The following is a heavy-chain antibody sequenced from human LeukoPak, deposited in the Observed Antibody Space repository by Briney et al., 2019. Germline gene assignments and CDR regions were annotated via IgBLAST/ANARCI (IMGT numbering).Heavy chain of an antibody. CDR1: GFTFSNKD. J-gene: IGHJ4*02. Sequence: GWSLRLSCVHSGFTFSNKDMIWVRQLPPNGLEWASGISECVRNTYYADSVKGRFITSSDNSKHTLYLQMNSLGAEATAVYYCASRQGLGWHYVNWGQGTVVTVSS. V-gene: IGHV3-23*01. CDR3: ASRQGLGWHYVN. D-gene: IGHD3-10*02. CDR2: ISECVRNT.